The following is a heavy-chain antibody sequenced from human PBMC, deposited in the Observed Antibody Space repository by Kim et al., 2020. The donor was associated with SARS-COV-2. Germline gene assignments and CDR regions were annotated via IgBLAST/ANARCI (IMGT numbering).Heavy chain of an antibody. CDR3: AREYYDFWSGYRIGYYYYYMDV. CDR2: ISGSGTST. Sequence: GGSLRLSCAVSGFTFSSNAMSWVRQAPGKGLEWVSAISGSGTSTYFADSVKGRFTISRDNFKNTLYLQMNSLRAEDTAVYYCAREYYDFWSGYRIGYYYYYMDVWGKGTTVTVSS. CDR1: GFTFSSNA. J-gene: IGHJ6*03. V-gene: IGHV3-23*01. D-gene: IGHD3-3*01.